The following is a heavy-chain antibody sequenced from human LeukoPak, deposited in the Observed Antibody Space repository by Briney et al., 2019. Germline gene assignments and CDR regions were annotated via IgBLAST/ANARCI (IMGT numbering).Heavy chain of an antibody. Sequence: PGGSLRLSCAASGFTFSSYAMHWVRQAPAKGLEWVAVISYDGSNKYYADSVKGRFTISRDNSKNTLYLQMNSLRAEDTAVYYCARVSSTFYWGQGTLVTVSS. CDR2: ISYDGSNK. CDR1: GFTFSSYA. V-gene: IGHV3-30-3*01. J-gene: IGHJ4*02. CDR3: ARVSSTFY. D-gene: IGHD6-6*01.